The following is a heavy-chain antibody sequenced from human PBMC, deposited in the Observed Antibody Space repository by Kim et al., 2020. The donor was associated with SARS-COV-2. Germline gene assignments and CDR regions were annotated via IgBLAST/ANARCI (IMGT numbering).Heavy chain of an antibody. V-gene: IGHV3-9*01. J-gene: IGHJ4*02. CDR1: GFTFDDYA. CDR3: AKDTHEYYYDSSGYMDY. Sequence: GGSLRLSCAASGFTFDDYAMHWVRQAPGKGLEWVSGISWNSGSIGYADSVKGRFTISRDNAKNSLYLQMNSLRAEDTALYYCAKDTHEYYYDSSGYMDYWGQGTLVTVSS. CDR2: ISWNSGSI. D-gene: IGHD3-22*01.